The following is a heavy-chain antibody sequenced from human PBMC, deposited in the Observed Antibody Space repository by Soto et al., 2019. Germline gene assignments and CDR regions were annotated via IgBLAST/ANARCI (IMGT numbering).Heavy chain of an antibody. J-gene: IGHJ3*02. Sequence: ASVKVSCKASGYTFTSYDINWVRQATGQGLEWMGWMNPNSGNTGYAQKFQGRVTMTRNTSISTAYMELSSLRSEDTAVYYCARGPHYDFWSGHDAFDIWGQGTMVTVS. CDR2: MNPNSGNT. D-gene: IGHD3-3*01. CDR3: ARGPHYDFWSGHDAFDI. CDR1: GYTFTSYD. V-gene: IGHV1-8*01.